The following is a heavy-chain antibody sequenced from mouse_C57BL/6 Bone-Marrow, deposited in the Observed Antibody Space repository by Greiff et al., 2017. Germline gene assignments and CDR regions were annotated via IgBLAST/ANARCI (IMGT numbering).Heavy chain of an antibody. J-gene: IGHJ1*03. Sequence: EVKLMESGGDLVKPGGSLKLSCAASGFTFSSYGMSWVRQTPDKRLEWVATISSGGSYTYYPDSVKGRFTISRDTAKNTLYLQMSSLKSEDTAMYYCASRTGTWYFDVWGTGTTVTVSS. V-gene: IGHV5-6*02. CDR2: ISSGGSYT. CDR1: GFTFSSYG. CDR3: ASRTGTWYFDV. D-gene: IGHD4-1*01.